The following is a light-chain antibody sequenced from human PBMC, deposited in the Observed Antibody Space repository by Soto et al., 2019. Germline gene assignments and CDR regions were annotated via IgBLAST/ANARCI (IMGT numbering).Light chain of an antibody. CDR3: NSYTLSRTVV. CDR2: EVT. J-gene: IGLJ2*01. CDR1: SSDIGAHDY. V-gene: IGLV2-14*01. Sequence: QSALTQPASVSGSPGQSITLSCAGTSSDIGAHDYVSWYQHHPDKAPKLIIYEVTNRPSGVSTRFSGSKTGNTASLTISGLQAEDEADYYCNSYTLSRTVVFGGGTKVTVL.